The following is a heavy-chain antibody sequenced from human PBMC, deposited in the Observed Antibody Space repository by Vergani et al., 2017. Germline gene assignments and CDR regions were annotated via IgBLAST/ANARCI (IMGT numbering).Heavy chain of an antibody. CDR1: GGSISSSSYY. J-gene: IGHJ4*02. Sequence: QLQLQESGPGLVKPSETLSLTCTASGGSISSSSYYWGWIRQPPGKGLEWIGSIYYSGSTYYNPSLKSRVTISVDTSKNQFSLKLSSVTAADTAVYYCASLLRYPKGYFDYWGQGTLVTVSS. D-gene: IGHD3-9*01. CDR2: IYYSGST. V-gene: IGHV4-39*01. CDR3: ASLLRYPKGYFDY.